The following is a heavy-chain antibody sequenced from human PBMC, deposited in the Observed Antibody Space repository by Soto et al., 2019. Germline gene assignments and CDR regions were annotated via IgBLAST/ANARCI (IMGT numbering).Heavy chain of an antibody. CDR2: ISAYNGNT. J-gene: IGHJ3*02. D-gene: IGHD3-22*01. CDR3: ARDVHSVPNSSGEERTFDI. Sequence: ASVKVSCKASGYTFTSYGISWVRQAPGQGLEWMGWISAYNGNTNYAQKLQGRVTMTTDTSTSTAYMELRSLRSDDTAVYYCARDVHSVPNSSGEERTFDIWGQGTMVTVSS. V-gene: IGHV1-18*04. CDR1: GYTFTSYG.